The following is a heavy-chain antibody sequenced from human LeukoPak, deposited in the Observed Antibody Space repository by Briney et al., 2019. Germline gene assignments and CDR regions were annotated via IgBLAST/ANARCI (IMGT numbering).Heavy chain of an antibody. CDR2: ISSSSSYI. J-gene: IGHJ6*03. Sequence: GGSPRLSCAASGFTFSSYSMNWVRQAPGKGLEWVSSISSSSSYIYYADSVKGRFTISRDNAKNSLYLQMNSLRAEDTAVYYCARGEYQLRDYYYYYYMDVWGKGTTVTVSS. V-gene: IGHV3-21*01. D-gene: IGHD2-2*01. CDR1: GFTFSSYS. CDR3: ARGEYQLRDYYYYYYMDV.